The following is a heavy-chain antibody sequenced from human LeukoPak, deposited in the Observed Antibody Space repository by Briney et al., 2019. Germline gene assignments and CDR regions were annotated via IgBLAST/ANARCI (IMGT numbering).Heavy chain of an antibody. Sequence: SETLSLTCTVSGGSISSGSYYWSWIRQPAGKGLEWIGCIYTSGSTNYNPSLKSRVTISVDTSKNQFSLKLSSVTAADTAVYYCARAGLGYDFWSGYPTGYDYWGQGTLVTVSS. CDR1: GGSISSGSYY. CDR2: IYTSGST. CDR3: ARAGLGYDFWSGYPTGYDY. J-gene: IGHJ4*02. D-gene: IGHD3-3*01. V-gene: IGHV4-61*02.